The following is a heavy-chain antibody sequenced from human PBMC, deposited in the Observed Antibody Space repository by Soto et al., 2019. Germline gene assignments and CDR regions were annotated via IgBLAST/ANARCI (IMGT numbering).Heavy chain of an antibody. J-gene: IGHJ4*02. V-gene: IGHV5-51*01. CDR3: FRGGVTSRTFDY. Sequence: GEPLKISCKASGYILKNYWIGWVRQMPGQGLEWMGIIFPDDSDTRYSPSFQGHVTISVDKSISTAYVQWSSLKASDSAIYYCFRGGVTSRTFDYWGQGTLVTVSS. CDR2: IFPDDSDT. CDR1: GYILKNYW. D-gene: IGHD3-16*01.